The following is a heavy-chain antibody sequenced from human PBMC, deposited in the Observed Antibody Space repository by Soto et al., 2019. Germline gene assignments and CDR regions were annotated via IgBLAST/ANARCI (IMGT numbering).Heavy chain of an antibody. V-gene: IGHV4-34*01. D-gene: IGHD6-13*01. J-gene: IGHJ4*02. CDR3: ARVRSIAAAGLRQVFDY. CDR1: GGSFSGYY. CDR2: INHSGST. Sequence: SETLSLTCAVYGGSFSGYYWSWIRQPPGKGLEWIGEINHSGSTNYNPSLKSRVTISVDTSKNQFSLKLSSVTAADTAVYYCARVRSIAAAGLRQVFDYWGQGTLVTVSS.